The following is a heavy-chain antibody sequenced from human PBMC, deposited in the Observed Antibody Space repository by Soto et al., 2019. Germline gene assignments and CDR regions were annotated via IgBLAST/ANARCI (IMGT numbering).Heavy chain of an antibody. CDR1: GFTVSSNY. J-gene: IGHJ6*03. Sequence: GRSLRLSCAASGFTVSSNYMSWVRQAPGKGLEWVSVIYSGGSTYYADSVKGRFTISRDNSKNTLYLQMNSLRAEDTAVYYCARDGQYDFWSGYSYYMDVWGKGNTVTVS. D-gene: IGHD3-3*01. V-gene: IGHV3-66*01. CDR2: IYSGGST. CDR3: ARDGQYDFWSGYSYYMDV.